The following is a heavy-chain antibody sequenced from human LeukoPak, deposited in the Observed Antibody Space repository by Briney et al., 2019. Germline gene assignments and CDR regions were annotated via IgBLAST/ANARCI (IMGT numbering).Heavy chain of an antibody. V-gene: IGHV3-23*01. D-gene: IGHD3-22*01. Sequence: PGGSLRLSCAASGFTFSSYAMSWVRHAPGKGLEWLSAIRGSGGSTYYADSVKGRFTISRDNSKNTLYLQMNSLRAEDTAVYYCAKDDDYYDSSGYSVVFDYWGQGTLVTVSS. CDR3: AKDDDYYDSSGYSVVFDY. CDR1: GFTFSSYA. J-gene: IGHJ4*02. CDR2: IRGSGGST.